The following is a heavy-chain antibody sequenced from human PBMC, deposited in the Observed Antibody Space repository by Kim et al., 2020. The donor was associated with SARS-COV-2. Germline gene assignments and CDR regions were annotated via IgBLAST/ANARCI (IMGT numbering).Heavy chain of an antibody. CDR3: ARGVLIAAAGTDDAFDI. V-gene: IGHV4-34*01. CDR1: GGSFSGYY. CDR2: INHSGST. D-gene: IGHD6-13*01. J-gene: IGHJ3*02. Sequence: SETLSLTCAVYGGSFSGYYWSWIRQPPGKGLEWIGEINHSGSTNYNPSLKSRVTISVDTSKNQFSLKLSSVTAADTAVYYCARGVLIAAAGTDDAFDIWGQGTMVTVSS.